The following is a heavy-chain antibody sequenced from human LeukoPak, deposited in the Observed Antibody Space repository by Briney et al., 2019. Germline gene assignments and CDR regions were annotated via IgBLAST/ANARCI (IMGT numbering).Heavy chain of an antibody. J-gene: IGHJ4*02. CDR3: ARGAHDHMIVVVSDFDY. D-gene: IGHD3-22*01. CDR2: IISSSSTI. V-gene: IGHV3-48*02. Sequence: PGGSLRLSCAASGFTFSSYSMNWVRQAPGKGLEWVSYIISSSSTIYYADSVKGRFTISRDNAKNSLYLQMNSLRDEDTAVYYCARGAHDHMIVVVSDFDYWGQGTLVTVSS. CDR1: GFTFSSYS.